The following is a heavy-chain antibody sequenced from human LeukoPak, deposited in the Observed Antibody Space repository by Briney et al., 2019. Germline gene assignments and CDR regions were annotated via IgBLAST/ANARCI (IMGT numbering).Heavy chain of an antibody. D-gene: IGHD2-8*02. V-gene: IGHV3-23*01. CDR3: AKDVWWSVS. CDR1: GFTFSSYA. Sequence: PGGSLRLSCAASGFTFSSYAMSWVRQAPGKGLDLVSEISGSGGSTYYADSVKGRFTISRDNSKNTLYLQMSSLRAEDTAVYYCAKDVWWSVSWGQGTLVTVSS. CDR2: ISGSGGST. J-gene: IGHJ5*02.